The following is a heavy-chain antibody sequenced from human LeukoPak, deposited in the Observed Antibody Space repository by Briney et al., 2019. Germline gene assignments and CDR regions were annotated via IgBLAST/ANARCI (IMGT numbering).Heavy chain of an antibody. CDR2: ISGSGSTI. V-gene: IGHV3-48*03. D-gene: IGHD5-18*01. Sequence: GGSLRLSCAASGFTFRTHEMHWVRQAPGKGLEWVSYISGSGSTIYYADSVKGRFTISRDNAKNSMYLQMNSLRAEDTAVYYCARGYNYGTHFDYWGQGTPVTVSS. CDR3: ARGYNYGTHFDY. J-gene: IGHJ4*02. CDR1: GFTFRTHE.